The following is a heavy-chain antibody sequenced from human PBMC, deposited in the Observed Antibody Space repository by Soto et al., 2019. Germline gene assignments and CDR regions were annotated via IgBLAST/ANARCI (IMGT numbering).Heavy chain of an antibody. V-gene: IGHV4-31*03. CDR1: CCSIIRGGYY. J-gene: IGHJ4*02. CDR3: ARVNIVVVPAAMQSMVWYFDY. CDR2: IYYSGST. Sequence: SGTLSLTFTVSCCSIIRGGYYWSWIRQHPGKGLEGFGYIYYSGSTYYNPSLKSRVTISVDTSKNQFSLKLSSVTAADTAVYYCARVNIVVVPAAMQSMVWYFDYWGQGTLVTVSS. D-gene: IGHD2-2*01.